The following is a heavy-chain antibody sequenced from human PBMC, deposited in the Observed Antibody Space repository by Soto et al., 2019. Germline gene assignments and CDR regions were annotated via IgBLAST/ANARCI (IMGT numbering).Heavy chain of an antibody. CDR1: GGSISSSNW. J-gene: IGHJ6*02. Sequence: QVQLQESGPGLVKPSGTLSLTCAVSGGSISSSNWWSWVRQPPGKGLEWIGEIYHSGSTNYNPSRESRVTISVDKSKNHFSLKRSSVTAADTAVYYCATGGAAGYDGMDVWGQGTTVTVSS. CDR2: IYHSGST. D-gene: IGHD3-16*01. V-gene: IGHV4-4*02. CDR3: ATGGAAGYDGMDV.